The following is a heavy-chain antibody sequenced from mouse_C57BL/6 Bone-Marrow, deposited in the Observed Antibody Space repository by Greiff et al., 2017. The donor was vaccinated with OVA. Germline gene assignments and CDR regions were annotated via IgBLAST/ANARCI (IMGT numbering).Heavy chain of an antibody. CDR3: ASAYYSNYDWFAY. J-gene: IGHJ3*01. V-gene: IGHV1-54*01. Sequence: QVQLQQSGAELVRPGTSVKVSCKASGYAFTNYLIEWVKQRPGQGLEWIGVINPGSGGTNYNEKFKGKATLTADKSSSTAYMQLSSLTSEDSAVYFCASAYYSNYDWFAYWGQGTLVTVSA. D-gene: IGHD2-5*01. CDR1: GYAFTNYL. CDR2: INPGSGGT.